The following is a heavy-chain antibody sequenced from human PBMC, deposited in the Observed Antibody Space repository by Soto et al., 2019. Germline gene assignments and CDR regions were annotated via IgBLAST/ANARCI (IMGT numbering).Heavy chain of an antibody. CDR3: ARGWLATGGSLSYTDV. CDR2: IGSAGDT. Sequence: HPGGSLRLSCAASGFTFSSYDMHWVRQAAGKGLEWVSGIGSAGDTYYQGSVKGRFTISRENAKNSLYLQMNSLRAGDTALYYCARGWLATGGSLSYTDVWCKGTTVTVSS. V-gene: IGHV3-13*01. D-gene: IGHD6-13*01. CDR1: GFTFSSYD. J-gene: IGHJ6*03.